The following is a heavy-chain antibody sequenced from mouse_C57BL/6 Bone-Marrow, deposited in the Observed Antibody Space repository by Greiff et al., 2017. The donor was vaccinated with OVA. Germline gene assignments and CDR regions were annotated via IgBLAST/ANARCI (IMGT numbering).Heavy chain of an antibody. D-gene: IGHD1-1*01. J-gene: IGHJ1*03. CDR2: IYPGSGST. Sequence: VKLQQPGAELVKPGASVKMSCKASGYTFTSYWITWVKRRPGQGLEWIGDIYPGSGSTNYNEKFKSKATLTVDPSSSPAYMKLSSLTSEDSAVYYCYYYGSSADVWGTGTTVTVSS. CDR1: GYTFTSYW. V-gene: IGHV1-55*01. CDR3: YYYGSSADV.